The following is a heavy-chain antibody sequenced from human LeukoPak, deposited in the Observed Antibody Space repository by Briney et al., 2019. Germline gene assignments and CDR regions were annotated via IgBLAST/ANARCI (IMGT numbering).Heavy chain of an antibody. V-gene: IGHV1-46*01. CDR1: GYTFTSYY. J-gene: IGHJ4*02. D-gene: IGHD6-6*01. Sequence: ASVKVSCKASGYTFTSYYMHWVRQAPGQGLEWMGIINPNGGSTSYAQKFQGRVTMTRDTSTSTVYMELSSLRSEDTAVYYCARGPSIAARPGGPRDYWGQGTLVTVSS. CDR2: INPNGGST. CDR3: ARGPSIAARPGGPRDY.